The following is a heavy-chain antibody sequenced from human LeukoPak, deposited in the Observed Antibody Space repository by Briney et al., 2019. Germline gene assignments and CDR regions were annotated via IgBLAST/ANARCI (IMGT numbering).Heavy chain of an antibody. V-gene: IGHV4-38-2*02. Sequence: SETLSLTCTVSGYSISSGFYWGWIRQPPGKGLEWIGSIYHSGSTHYNSSLKSRVTISVDTSKNQLSLKLSSVTAADTAVYYCARALTVTTLDYYYYYYMDVWGKGTTVTVSS. D-gene: IGHD4-17*01. CDR2: IYHSGST. CDR3: ARALTVTTLDYYYYYYMDV. CDR1: GYSISSGFY. J-gene: IGHJ6*03.